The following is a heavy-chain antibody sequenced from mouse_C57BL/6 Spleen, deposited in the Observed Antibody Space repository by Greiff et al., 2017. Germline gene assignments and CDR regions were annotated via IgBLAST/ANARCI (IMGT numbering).Heavy chain of an antibody. CDR1: GYAFSSSW. J-gene: IGHJ3*01. V-gene: IGHV1-82*01. Sequence: QVHVKQSGPELVKPGASVKISCKASGYAFSSSWMNWVKQRPGKGLEWIGRIYPGDGDTNYNGKFKGKATLTADKSSSTAYMQLSSLTSEDSAVYFCARSITTPPFAYWGQGTLVTVSA. D-gene: IGHD1-1*01. CDR2: IYPGDGDT. CDR3: ARSITTPPFAY.